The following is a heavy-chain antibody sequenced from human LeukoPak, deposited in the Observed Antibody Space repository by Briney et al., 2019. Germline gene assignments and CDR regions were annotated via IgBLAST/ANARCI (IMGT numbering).Heavy chain of an antibody. CDR3: AKDAWYSGSYYGMDV. CDR2: ISGSGGST. V-gene: IGHV3-23*01. CDR1: GFTFSSYA. Sequence: GGSLKLSCAASGFTFSSYAMSWVRQAPGKGLEWVSAISGSGGSTYYADSVKGRFTISRDNSKNTLYLQMNSLRAEDTAVYYCAKDAWYSGSYYGMDVWGQGTTVTVSS. J-gene: IGHJ6*02. D-gene: IGHD1-26*01.